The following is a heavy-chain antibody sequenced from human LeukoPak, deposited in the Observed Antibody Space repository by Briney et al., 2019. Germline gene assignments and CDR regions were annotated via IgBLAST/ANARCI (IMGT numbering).Heavy chain of an antibody. J-gene: IGHJ6*03. V-gene: IGHV1-2*02. Sequence: GASVKVSCKASGYTFTGYYMHWVRQAPGQPLEWMGWINPNSGGTNYAQKFQGRVTMTRDTSISTAYMELSRLRSDDTAVYYCARDRPPLLEWLSPYYYYYMDVWGKGTTVTVSS. D-gene: IGHD3-3*01. CDR3: ARDRPPLLEWLSPYYYYYMDV. CDR1: GYTFTGYY. CDR2: INPNSGGT.